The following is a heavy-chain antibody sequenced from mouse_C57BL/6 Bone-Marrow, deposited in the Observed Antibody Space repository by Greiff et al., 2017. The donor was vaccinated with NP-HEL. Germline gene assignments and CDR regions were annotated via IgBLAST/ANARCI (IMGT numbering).Heavy chain of an antibody. Sequence: EVKLVESGGGLVQPKGSLKLSCAASGFTFNTYAMHWVRQAPGKGLEWVARIRSKSSNYATYYADSVKDRFTISRDDSQSMLYRQMNNLKTEDTAMYYCVRDGTMVTGYYFDYWGQGTTLTVSS. CDR3: VRDGTMVTGYYFDY. J-gene: IGHJ2*01. D-gene: IGHD2-2*01. V-gene: IGHV10-3*01. CDR2: IRSKSSNYAT. CDR1: GFTFNTYA.